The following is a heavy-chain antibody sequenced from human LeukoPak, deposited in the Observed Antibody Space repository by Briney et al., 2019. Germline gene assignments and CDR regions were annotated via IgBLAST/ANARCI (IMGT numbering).Heavy chain of an antibody. CDR3: ARDGANDYGDYLSYFDY. D-gene: IGHD4-17*01. CDR2: ISYDGSNK. CDR1: GFTFSSYA. J-gene: IGHJ4*02. V-gene: IGHV3-30-3*01. Sequence: GGSLRLSCAASGFTFSSYAMHWVRQAPGKGLEWVAVISYDGSNKYYADSVKGRFTISRDNSKNTLYLQMNSLRAEDTAVYYCARDGANDYGDYLSYFDYWGQGTLVTVSS.